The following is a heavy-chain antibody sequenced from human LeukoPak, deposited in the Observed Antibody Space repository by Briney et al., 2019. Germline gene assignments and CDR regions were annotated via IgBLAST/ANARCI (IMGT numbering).Heavy chain of an antibody. CDR1: GFTFSSYW. D-gene: IGHD3-10*01. J-gene: IGHJ4*02. CDR3: ARVVPPTDYGSGSYFWDPYYFDY. V-gene: IGHV3-7*03. Sequence: GGSLRLSCAASGFTFSSYWMSWVRQAPGKGLEWVATIRQDGSQKYYVDSVKGRFTISRDNAKNSLYLQMNSLRAEDTAVYYCARVVPPTDYGSGSYFWDPYYFDYWGQGTLVTVSS. CDR2: IRQDGSQK.